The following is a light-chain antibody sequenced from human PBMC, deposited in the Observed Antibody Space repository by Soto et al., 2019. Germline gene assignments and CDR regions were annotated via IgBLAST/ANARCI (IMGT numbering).Light chain of an antibody. Sequence: DIQMTHSLSTLSASVGDRVTITCRASRNIERWLAWYQQKPGKPPKLLILNASTLGSGVPSRFSGSGSGTEFTLTISGLQPDDFATYYCQHCDTSWPFGQGTKVDIK. J-gene: IGKJ1*01. CDR1: RNIERW. CDR2: NAS. V-gene: IGKV1-5*01. CDR3: QHCDTSWP.